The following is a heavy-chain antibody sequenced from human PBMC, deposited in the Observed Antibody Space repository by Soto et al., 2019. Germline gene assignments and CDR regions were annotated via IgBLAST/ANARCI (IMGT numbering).Heavy chain of an antibody. CDR2: LYPGGRS. J-gene: IGHJ4*02. Sequence: SETLSLTCAVSGFSIRSGYYWGWIRQPPGKGLEWIATLYPGGRSYYNPSLEDRVTISADTSENQVSLRLTSVTASDTAVYYCARPDWHTYRKLDYWGQGTLVTVSS. CDR3: ARPDWHTYRKLDY. CDR1: GFSIRSGYY. V-gene: IGHV4-38-2*01. D-gene: IGHD2-21*01.